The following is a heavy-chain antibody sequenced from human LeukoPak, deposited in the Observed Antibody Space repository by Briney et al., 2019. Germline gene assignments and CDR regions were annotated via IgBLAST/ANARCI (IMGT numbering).Heavy chain of an antibody. CDR3: AKEGYSSSAFDI. CDR1: GFTVSSNY. V-gene: IGHV3-30*02. CDR2: IRYDGSNK. J-gene: IGHJ3*02. Sequence: GGSLRLSCAASGFTVSSNYMSWVRQAPGKGLEWVAFIRYDGSNKYYADSVKGRFTISRDNSKNTLYLQMNSLRAEDTAVYYCAKEGYSSSAFDIWGQGTMVTVSS. D-gene: IGHD6-6*01.